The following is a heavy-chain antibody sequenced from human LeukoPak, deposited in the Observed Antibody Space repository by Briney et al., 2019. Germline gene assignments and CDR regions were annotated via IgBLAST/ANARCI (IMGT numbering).Heavy chain of an antibody. CDR1: GGSFSGYY. Sequence: PSETLSLTCAVYGGSFSGYYWSWIRQPPGKGPEWIGEINHSGSTNYNPSLKSRVTISVDTSKNQFSLKLSSVTAADTAVYYCARVKDQLGDAFDIWGQGTMVTVSS. J-gene: IGHJ3*02. D-gene: IGHD1-1*01. CDR3: ARVKDQLGDAFDI. CDR2: INHSGST. V-gene: IGHV4-34*01.